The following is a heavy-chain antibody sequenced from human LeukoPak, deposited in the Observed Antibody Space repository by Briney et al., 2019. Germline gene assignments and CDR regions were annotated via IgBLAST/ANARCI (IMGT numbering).Heavy chain of an antibody. J-gene: IGHJ4*02. CDR3: ARDEGYYDSSGYYYDY. Sequence: ASVTVSCKASGYTFTGYYMHWVRQAPGQGLEWMGWINPNSGGTNYAQKFQGRVTMTRDTSISTAYMELSRLRSDDTAVYYCARDEGYYDSSGYYYDYWGQGTLVTVSS. V-gene: IGHV1-2*02. D-gene: IGHD3-22*01. CDR2: INPNSGGT. CDR1: GYTFTGYY.